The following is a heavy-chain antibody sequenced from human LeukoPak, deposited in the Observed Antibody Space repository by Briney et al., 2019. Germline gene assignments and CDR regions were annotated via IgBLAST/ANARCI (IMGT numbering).Heavy chain of an antibody. CDR2: ISYDGSNK. V-gene: IGHV3-30*18. J-gene: IGHJ4*02. CDR1: GFTFSSYG. D-gene: IGHD3-22*01. CDR3: AKMPYDSSGLIDY. Sequence: GGSLRLSCAASGFTFSSYGMHWVRQAPGKGLEWVAVISYDGSNKYYADSVKGRFTISRDNSKNTLYLQMNSLRAEDTAVYYCAKMPYDSSGLIDYWGQGTLVTVSS.